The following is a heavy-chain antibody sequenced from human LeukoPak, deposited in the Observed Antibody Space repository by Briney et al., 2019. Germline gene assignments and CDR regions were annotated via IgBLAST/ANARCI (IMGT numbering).Heavy chain of an antibody. Sequence: SVKVSCKASGGTFSSYAISWVRQAPGQGLEWMGGIIPIFGTANYAQKFQGRVTITADESTSTAYMELSSLRSEDTAVYYCARVWYGDSNWFDPWGQGTLVTVSS. CDR3: ARVWYGDSNWFDP. J-gene: IGHJ5*02. CDR2: IIPIFGTA. V-gene: IGHV1-69*13. CDR1: GGTFSSYA. D-gene: IGHD4-17*01.